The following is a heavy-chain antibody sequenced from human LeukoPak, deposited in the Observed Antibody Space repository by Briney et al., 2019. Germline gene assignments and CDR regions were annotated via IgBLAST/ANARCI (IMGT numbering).Heavy chain of an antibody. CDR1: GFTFSNYA. CDR2: IKFDGIEK. V-gene: IGHV3-7*01. CDR3: TCDLDRSNGL. J-gene: IGHJ3*01. D-gene: IGHD2-8*01. Sequence: GGSLRLSCAASGFTFSNYAMSWVRQAPGKGLEWVANIKFDGIEKYYVDSVKGRFTVSRDNAKSSLYLQMNSLRPEDTAVYYCTCDLDRSNGLWGQGTMVAVSS.